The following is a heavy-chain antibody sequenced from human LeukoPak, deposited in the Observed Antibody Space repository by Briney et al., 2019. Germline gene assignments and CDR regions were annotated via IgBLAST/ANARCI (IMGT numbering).Heavy chain of an antibody. Sequence: GGSLRLSCAASGFTFSSYEMNWVRQAPGKGLEWVSYISSSGSTIYYADSVKGRFTISRDNAKNPLYLQMNSLRAEDTAVYYCARGGTLEYFQHWGQGTLVTVSS. J-gene: IGHJ1*01. CDR1: GFTFSSYE. V-gene: IGHV3-48*03. CDR3: ARGGTLEYFQH. CDR2: ISSSGSTI.